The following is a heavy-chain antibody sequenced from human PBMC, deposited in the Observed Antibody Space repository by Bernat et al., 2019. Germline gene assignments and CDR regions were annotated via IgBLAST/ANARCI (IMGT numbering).Heavy chain of an antibody. Sequence: EVQVVESGGGLVQPGGSLRLSCAASGFTFSSYAMSWVRQAPGKGLEWVSSIGGGGANTYYADSVKGRFTISRDNSKNILYLQMNSLRAEDTAVYYCARSPDNSYYYMDVWGKGTTVTVSS. CDR1: GFTFSSYA. CDR2: IGGGGANT. CDR3: ARSPDNSYYYMDV. J-gene: IGHJ6*03. V-gene: IGHV3-23*04.